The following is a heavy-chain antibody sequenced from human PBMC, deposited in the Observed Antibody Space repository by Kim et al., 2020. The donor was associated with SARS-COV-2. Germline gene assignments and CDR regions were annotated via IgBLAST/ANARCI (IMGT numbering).Heavy chain of an antibody. J-gene: IGHJ4*02. Sequence: ADSVKSRFTISRDNAKNSLYLQMNSLRAEDTALYYCAKGRVDILTGYKDYWGQGTLVTVSS. D-gene: IGHD3-9*01. CDR3: AKGRVDILTGYKDY. V-gene: IGHV3-9*01.